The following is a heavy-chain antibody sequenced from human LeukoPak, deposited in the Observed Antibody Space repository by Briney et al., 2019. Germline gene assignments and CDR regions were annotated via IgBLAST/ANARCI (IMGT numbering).Heavy chain of an antibody. Sequence: SETLSLTCTVSGGSISSGDYYWSWIRQPPGRGLEWIGYIYYSGSTYYNTSLKSRVTISVDTSKNQFSLKLSSVTAADTAVYYCASPPRYDSSGYHLDYWGQGTLVTVSS. J-gene: IGHJ4*02. CDR3: ASPPRYDSSGYHLDY. CDR1: GGSISSGDYY. D-gene: IGHD3-22*01. CDR2: IYYSGST. V-gene: IGHV4-30-4*01.